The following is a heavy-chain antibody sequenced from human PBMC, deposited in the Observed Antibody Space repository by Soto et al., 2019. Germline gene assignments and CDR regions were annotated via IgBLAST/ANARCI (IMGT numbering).Heavy chain of an antibody. CDR1: GFIFTRYS. Sequence: GGSLRLSCAAPGFIFTRYSMNWVRQAPGKGLEWVSSISSTTNYIYYGDSMKGRFTISRDNAKNSLYLEMNSLRAEDTAVYYCARESEDLTSNFDYWGQGTPVTVSS. J-gene: IGHJ4*02. CDR2: ISSTTNYI. CDR3: ARESEDLTSNFDY. V-gene: IGHV3-21*06.